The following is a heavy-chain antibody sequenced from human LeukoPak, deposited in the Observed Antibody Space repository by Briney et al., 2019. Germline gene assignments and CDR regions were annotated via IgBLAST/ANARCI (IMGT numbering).Heavy chain of an antibody. V-gene: IGHV4-39*01. D-gene: IGHD3-22*01. CDR2: IYYSGST. CDR1: GGSISSSSYY. Sequence: SETLSLTCTVSGGSISSSSYYWGWIRQPPGKGLEWIGSIYYSGSTYYNPSLKSRVTISVDTSKDQFSLKLSSVTAADTAVYYCARQTGYYYDRSGYLDWFDPWGQGTLVTVSS. J-gene: IGHJ5*02. CDR3: ARQTGYYYDRSGYLDWFDP.